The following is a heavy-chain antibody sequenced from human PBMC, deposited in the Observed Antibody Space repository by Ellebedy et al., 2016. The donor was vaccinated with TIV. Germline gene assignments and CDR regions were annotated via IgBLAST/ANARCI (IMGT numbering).Heavy chain of an antibody. D-gene: IGHD6-25*01. V-gene: IGHV1-2*02. Sequence: ASVKVSCKASGHTFRGYYIHWVRQAPGQGLEWMGWINSNSGGTNHAQKFQGRLTLTTETSINTAYMELNRLTSDDTAMYYCARDEVVGASRGYQFYGMDVWGQGTTVTVSS. J-gene: IGHJ6*02. CDR2: INSNSGGT. CDR3: ARDEVVGASRGYQFYGMDV. CDR1: GHTFRGYY.